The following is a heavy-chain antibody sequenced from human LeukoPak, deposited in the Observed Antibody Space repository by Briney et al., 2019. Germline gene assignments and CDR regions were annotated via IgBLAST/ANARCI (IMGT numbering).Heavy chain of an antibody. CDR2: ISYDGSNK. J-gene: IGHJ4*02. CDR1: GFTFSSYG. Sequence: HPGRSLRLSCAASGFTFSSYGMHWVRQAPGKGLEWVAVISYDGSNKYYADSVKGRFTISRDNSKNTLYLQMNSLRAEDTAVYYCARGGTTFEHWGQGTLVTVSS. D-gene: IGHD1-1*01. V-gene: IGHV3-30*03. CDR3: ARGGTTFEH.